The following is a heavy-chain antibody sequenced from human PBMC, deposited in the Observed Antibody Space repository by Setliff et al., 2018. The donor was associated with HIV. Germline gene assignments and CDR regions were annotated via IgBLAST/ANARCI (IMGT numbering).Heavy chain of an antibody. V-gene: IGHV3-7*01. CDR3: VRDLARVIAH. CDR2: VTPDGGDK. Sequence: PGGSLRLSCAASGFMFGVDWMGWVRQTPGKGLEWVASVTPDGGDKYYANSMRGRFTISRDNGKNAVYLQMNSLTAEDTALYYCVRDLARVIAHWGQGTLVRLL. J-gene: IGHJ4*02. D-gene: IGHD2-21*01. CDR1: GFMFGVDW.